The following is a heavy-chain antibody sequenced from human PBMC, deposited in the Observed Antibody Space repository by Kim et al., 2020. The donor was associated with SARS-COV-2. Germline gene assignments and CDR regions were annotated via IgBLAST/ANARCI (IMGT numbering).Heavy chain of an antibody. CDR1: GLTFSNSY. Sequence: GGSLRLSCAASGLTFSNSYMNWVRQAPGKGLEWRSFIISRSESIYYAASVERRLTISRDNTKNQLSLPMNYLTDEDTAVYYCASRAIAYTAFGNWGQGALVTVSS. D-gene: IGHD3-16*01. CDR2: IISRSESI. V-gene: IGHV3-21*04. CDR3: ASRAIAYTAFGN. J-gene: IGHJ4*02.